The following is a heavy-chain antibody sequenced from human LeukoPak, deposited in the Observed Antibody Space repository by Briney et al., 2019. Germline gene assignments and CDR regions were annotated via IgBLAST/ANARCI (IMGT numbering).Heavy chain of an antibody. CDR2: ISGDGAYT. J-gene: IGHJ4*02. Sequence: PGGSLRLSCAASGFTFSYYPMHWVRQAPGRGLECVSAISGDGAYTYYANSVKGRFTISRDNSRDTLFLQMGSLRADDMAIYYCAREGPPGSLDYWGQGTLLTVSS. CDR3: AREGPPGSLDY. D-gene: IGHD1-14*01. CDR1: GFTFSYYP. V-gene: IGHV3-64*01.